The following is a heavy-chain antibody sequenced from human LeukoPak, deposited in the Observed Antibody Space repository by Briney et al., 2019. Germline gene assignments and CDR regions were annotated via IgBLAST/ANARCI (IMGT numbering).Heavy chain of an antibody. CDR3: AKVLTYYYDSSGYCPADY. V-gene: IGHV3-30*18. CDR1: GFPFSSYG. CDR2: ISYDGSNK. D-gene: IGHD3-22*01. J-gene: IGHJ4*02. Sequence: PGRSLRLSCVASGFPFSSYGMHWVRQAPGKGLEWVAVISYDGSNKYYADSVKGRFTISRDNSKNTLYLQMNSLRAEDTAVYYCAKVLTYYYDSSGYCPADYWGQGTLVTVSS.